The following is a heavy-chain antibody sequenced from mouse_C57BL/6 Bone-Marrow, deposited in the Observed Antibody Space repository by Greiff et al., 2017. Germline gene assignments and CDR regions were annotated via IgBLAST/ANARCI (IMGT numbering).Heavy chain of an antibody. CDR3: ARWVYYYGSRYFDV. V-gene: IGHV1-54*01. D-gene: IGHD1-1*01. CDR2: INPGSGGT. J-gene: IGHJ1*03. CDR1: GYAFTNYS. Sequence: QVQLQQSGAELVRPGTSVKVSCKASGYAFTNYSIEWVKQRPGQGLEWIGVINPGSGGTNYNEKFKGKATLTADKSSSTAYMQLSSLTSEDSAVYFCARWVYYYGSRYFDVWGTGTTVTVSS.